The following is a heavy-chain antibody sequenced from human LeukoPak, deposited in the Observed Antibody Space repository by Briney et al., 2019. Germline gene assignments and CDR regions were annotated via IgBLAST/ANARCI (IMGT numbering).Heavy chain of an antibody. Sequence: PGGSLRLSCAASGFTFSSYSMNWVRQAPGKGMKWVSSISSSSSYIYYADSVKGRFTISRDNAKNSLYLQMNSLRAEDTAVYYCARDGTYCSSTSCYSDYWGQGTLVTVSS. D-gene: IGHD2-2*01. CDR1: GFTFSSYS. V-gene: IGHV3-21*01. CDR2: ISSSSSYI. CDR3: ARDGTYCSSTSCYSDY. J-gene: IGHJ4*02.